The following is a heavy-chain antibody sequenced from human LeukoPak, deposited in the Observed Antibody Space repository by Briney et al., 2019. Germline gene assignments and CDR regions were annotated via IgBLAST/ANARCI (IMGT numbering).Heavy chain of an antibody. D-gene: IGHD5-18*01. CDR2: INHSGST. V-gene: IGHV4-34*01. J-gene: IGHJ4*02. Sequence: SETLSLTCAVYGGSFSGYYWSWIRQPPGKGLEWIGEINHSGSTNYNPSLKSRFTISVDTSKNQFSLKLSSVTAADTAVYYCARVKYSYGFSDYWGQGTLVTVSS. CDR3: ARVKYSYGFSDY. CDR1: GGSFSGYY.